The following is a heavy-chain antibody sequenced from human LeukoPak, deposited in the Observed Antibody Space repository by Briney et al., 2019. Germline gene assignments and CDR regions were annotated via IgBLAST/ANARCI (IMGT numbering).Heavy chain of an antibody. CDR1: GGSISGSSYF. CDR3: ARLKEGIDY. V-gene: IGHV4-39*01. CDR2: IYYSGNT. Sequence: SESLSLTCTVSGGSISGSSYFWGWIRQPPGKGLEWIGSIYYSGNTYYNPSLKSRVTISVDTSKNQFSLKLSSVTAADTAVYYCARLKEGIDYWGQGTLVTVSS. J-gene: IGHJ4*02. D-gene: IGHD3-10*01.